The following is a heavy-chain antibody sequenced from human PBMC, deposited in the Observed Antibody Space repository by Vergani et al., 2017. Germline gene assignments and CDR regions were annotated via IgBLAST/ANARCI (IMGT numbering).Heavy chain of an antibody. J-gene: IGHJ3*02. D-gene: IGHD3-22*01. Sequence: QVQLPESGPGLVKPSQTLSLTCTVSGGSISSGGYYWSWIRQHPGKGLEWIGYIYYSGSTYYNPSLKSRVTISVDTSKNQFSLKLSSVTAADTAVYYCATNDYDSSGYYQALVAFDIWGQGTMVTVSS. CDR1: GGSISSGGYY. CDR2: IYYSGST. CDR3: ATNDYDSSGYYQALVAFDI. V-gene: IGHV4-31*03.